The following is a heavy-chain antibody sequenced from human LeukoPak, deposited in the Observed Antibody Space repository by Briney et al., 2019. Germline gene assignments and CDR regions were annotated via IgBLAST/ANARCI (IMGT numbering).Heavy chain of an antibody. CDR1: GGSISSYY. CDR2: IYYSGST. J-gene: IGHJ6*02. Sequence: SETLSLTCTVSGGSISSYYWSWIRQPPGKGLEWIGYIYYSGSTNYNPSPKSRVTISVDTSKNQFSLKLSSVTAADTAVYYCAKTYSSGLYYGMDVWGQGTTVTVSS. V-gene: IGHV4-59*01. CDR3: AKTYSSGLYYGMDV. D-gene: IGHD6-19*01.